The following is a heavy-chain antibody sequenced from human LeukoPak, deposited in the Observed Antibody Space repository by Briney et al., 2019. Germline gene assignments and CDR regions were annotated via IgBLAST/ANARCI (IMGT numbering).Heavy chain of an antibody. CDR1: GFTFSSYW. V-gene: IGHV3-7*01. CDR2: IKEDGSEK. D-gene: IGHD2-8*01. Sequence: GGSLRLSCAASGFTFSSYWMRWVRQAPGKGLEWVANIKEDGSEKHYVDSVKGRFTISRDNAKNSLYLQMNSLRAEDTAVYYCARDRLGYCTNGVCGYFDYWGQGTLVTVSS. CDR3: ARDRLGYCTNGVCGYFDY. J-gene: IGHJ4*02.